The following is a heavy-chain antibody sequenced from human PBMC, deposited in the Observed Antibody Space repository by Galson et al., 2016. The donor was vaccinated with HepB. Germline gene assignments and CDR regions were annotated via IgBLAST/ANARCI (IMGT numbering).Heavy chain of an antibody. CDR3: ARGGGITMVRGVMPGWFDP. CDR1: GFTSSRYA. J-gene: IGHJ5*02. CDR2: ISAGSGPT. V-gene: IGHV3-23*01. Sequence: SLRLSCAVSGFTSSRYAMSWVRQAPGKGLEWVSTISAGSGPTDYADSVKGRFTISRDNSKNTLFLQMSSLRAEDTAVYYCARGGGITMVRGVMPGWFDPWGREPWSPSPQ. D-gene: IGHD3-10*01.